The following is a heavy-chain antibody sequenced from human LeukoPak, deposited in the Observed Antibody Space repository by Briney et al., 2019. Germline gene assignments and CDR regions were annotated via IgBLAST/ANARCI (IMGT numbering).Heavy chain of an antibody. V-gene: IGHV4-34*01. D-gene: IGHD5-12*01. CDR1: GGSFSGYY. Sequence: PSETLSLTCAVYGGSFSGYYWSWIRQPPGKGLEWIGEINHSGSTNYNPSLKSRVTISVDTSKNQFSLKLSSVTAADTAVYYCARGRYSGYEYWGQGTLVTVSS. CDR3: ARGRYSGYEY. J-gene: IGHJ4*02. CDR2: INHSGST.